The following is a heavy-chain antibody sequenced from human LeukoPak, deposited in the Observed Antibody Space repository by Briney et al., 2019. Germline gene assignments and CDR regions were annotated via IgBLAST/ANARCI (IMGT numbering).Heavy chain of an antibody. V-gene: IGHV3-74*01. CDR2: INSDGSST. CDR3: ARNWYNWFDP. Sequence: GGSLRLSCAPPGFTSSSNWMNWVGQAQGKGRVWVSRINSDGSSTNYANSVKGRFTISRDNAKNTLYLQMNSLRAEDTAVYYCARNWYNWFDPWGQGTLVTVSS. CDR1: GFTSSSNW. J-gene: IGHJ5*02.